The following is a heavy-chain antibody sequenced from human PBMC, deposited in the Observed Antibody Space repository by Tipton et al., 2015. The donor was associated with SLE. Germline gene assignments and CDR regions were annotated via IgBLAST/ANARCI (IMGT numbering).Heavy chain of an antibody. CDR3: ARDGDIVVVPAAPGYYYYMDV. V-gene: IGHV1-46*01. Sequence: QLVQSGPEVKKPGASVKVSCKASGYTFTSYYMHWVRQAPGQGLEWMGIINPSGGSTSYAQKFQGRVTMTRDTSTSTVYMELSSLRSEDTAVYYCARDGDIVVVPAAPGYYYYMDVWGKGTTVTVSS. J-gene: IGHJ6*03. CDR2: INPSGGST. D-gene: IGHD2-2*01. CDR1: GYTFTSYY.